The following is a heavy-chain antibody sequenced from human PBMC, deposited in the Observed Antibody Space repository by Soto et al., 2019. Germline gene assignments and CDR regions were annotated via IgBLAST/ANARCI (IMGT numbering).Heavy chain of an antibody. D-gene: IGHD6-19*01. J-gene: IGHJ5*02. Sequence: QVQLVQSGAEVQKPGASVKVSCKASGYNFTNHAMHWVRQAPGQRLEWMGWINPGNGDRKYSQKFQGRVTITRDTSASTVYMELSSLRSEDTAVFYCARGRPQWLVPLASWGQGTVVTVSS. CDR2: INPGNGDR. CDR3: ARGRPQWLVPLAS. V-gene: IGHV1-3*01. CDR1: GYNFTNHA.